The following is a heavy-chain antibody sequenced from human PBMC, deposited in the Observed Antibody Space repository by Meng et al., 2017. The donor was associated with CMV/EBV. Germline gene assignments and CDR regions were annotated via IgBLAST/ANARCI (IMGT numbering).Heavy chain of an antibody. Sequence: ASVKVSCKASGYTFTSYDINWVRQATGQGLEWMGWMNPNSGNTGYAQKFQGRVTITRNTSISTAYMELSSLRFEDTAVYYCARTYYYDSSGPKGFDYWGQGTLVTVSS. J-gene: IGHJ4*02. CDR2: MNPNSGNT. CDR3: ARTYYYDSSGPKGFDY. D-gene: IGHD3-22*01. CDR1: GYTFTSYD. V-gene: IGHV1-8*03.